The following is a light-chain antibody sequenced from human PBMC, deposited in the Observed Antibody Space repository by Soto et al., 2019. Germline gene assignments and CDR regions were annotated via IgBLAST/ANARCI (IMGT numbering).Light chain of an antibody. Sequence: ESQITESTSTLSLSVGNRVTITFRASQSISTWLAWYQQKPGKAPKLLIYDASSLESGGPSRFSGSGSGTEFTLTISSLQPEDFASYYCQQYNSYSTFGQGTKVDIK. V-gene: IGKV1-5*01. CDR2: DAS. J-gene: IGKJ1*01. CDR3: QQYNSYST. CDR1: QSISTW.